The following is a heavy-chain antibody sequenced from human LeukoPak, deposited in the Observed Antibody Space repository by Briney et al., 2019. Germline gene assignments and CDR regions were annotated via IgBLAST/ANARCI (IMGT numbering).Heavy chain of an antibody. Sequence: DPGGSLRLSCAASGFTFSDYYMSWIRQTPGKGLEWVSHISSSGTSIYYADSVKGRFTISRDNAKNSLFLQMNSLRAEDTAVYYCARAVGYSGYVYFDNWGQGTLVTVSS. CDR1: GFTFSDYY. CDR2: ISSSGTSI. D-gene: IGHD5-12*01. CDR3: ARAVGYSGYVYFDN. V-gene: IGHV3-11*04. J-gene: IGHJ4*02.